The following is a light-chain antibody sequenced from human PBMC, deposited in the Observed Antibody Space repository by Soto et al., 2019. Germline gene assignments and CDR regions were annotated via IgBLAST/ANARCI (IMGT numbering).Light chain of an antibody. CDR3: QQYITYQWT. Sequence: DVHLTQSPSTLSALVGDRVTIACRASQSITRLLAWYQQKPGKAPKLLISTASRLQPGVPSRFSGNGSETEFTLTISSLQPEDFATYYCQQYITYQWTFGQGTKV. CDR1: QSITRL. V-gene: IGKV1-5*03. J-gene: IGKJ1*01. CDR2: TAS.